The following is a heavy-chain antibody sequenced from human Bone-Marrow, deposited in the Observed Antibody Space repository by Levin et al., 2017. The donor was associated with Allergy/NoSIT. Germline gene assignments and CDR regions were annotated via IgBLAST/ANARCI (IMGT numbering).Heavy chain of an antibody. V-gene: IGHV3-23*01. Sequence: LSLTCAASGFTFNNHAMSWVRQAPGKGLEWVAAISGSGGSTYHAVSVQGRFTISRDNSKNTLYLQMNSLRAEDTAVYYCAKYIGTSRTTLYGMDVWGQGTTVTVSS. CDR2: ISGSGGST. CDR1: GFTFNNHA. CDR3: AKYIGTSRTTLYGMDV. D-gene: IGHD1-1*01. J-gene: IGHJ6*02.